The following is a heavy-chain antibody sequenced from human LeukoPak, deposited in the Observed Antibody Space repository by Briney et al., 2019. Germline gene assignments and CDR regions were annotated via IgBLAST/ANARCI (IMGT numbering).Heavy chain of an antibody. D-gene: IGHD2-2*01. J-gene: IGHJ3*02. CDR2: INPNSGGT. V-gene: IGHV1-2*02. CDR3: AGRYCGSTSCYPAAFDI. CDR1: GYTFTGYY. Sequence: ASVKVSCKASGYTFTGYYMHWVRQAPGQGLEWMGWINPNSGGTNYAQKFQGRVTMTRDTSISTAYMELSRLRSDDTAVYYCAGRYCGSTSCYPAAFDIWGQGTMVTVSS.